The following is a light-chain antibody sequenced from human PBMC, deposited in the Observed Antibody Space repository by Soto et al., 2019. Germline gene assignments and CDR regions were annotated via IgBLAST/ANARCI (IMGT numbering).Light chain of an antibody. CDR2: KAS. V-gene: IGKV1-5*03. CDR3: QQYDSYSVR. CDR1: QTISSW. J-gene: IGKJ1*01. Sequence: DIQMTQSPATLSGSVGDRVTITCRASQTISSWLAWYQQKPGKAPKLLIYKASTLKSGVPSRFSGSGSGTEFTLTISSLQPDDFATYYCQQYDSYSVRFGQGTKVDIK.